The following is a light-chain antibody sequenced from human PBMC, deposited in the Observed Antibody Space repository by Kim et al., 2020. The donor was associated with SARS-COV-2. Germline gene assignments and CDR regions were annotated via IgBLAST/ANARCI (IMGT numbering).Light chain of an antibody. CDR1: QGISND. V-gene: IGKV1-27*01. Sequence: DIQMTQSPSSLSASIGDRVTITCRASQGISNDLAWYQQKPGKVPNLLISRASALRSGVPSRFIGSGSGTDFTLTISSLQPEDVAIYYCQMYNGASWTFGQGTKVDIK. CDR3: QMYNGASWT. J-gene: IGKJ1*01. CDR2: RAS.